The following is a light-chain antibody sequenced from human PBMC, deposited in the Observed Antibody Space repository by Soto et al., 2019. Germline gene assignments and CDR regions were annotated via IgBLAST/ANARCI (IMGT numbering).Light chain of an antibody. J-gene: IGKJ1*01. CDR3: QQANSFPRT. Sequence: DIQMTHSPSSVSASVGDRVTITCRASQGISRWLAWYQQKPGKAPELLIYAASNLQTGVPSRFSGSGSATDFTLTISSLQPEDFASYYCQQANSFPRTFGQGTKVDIK. V-gene: IGKV1-12*01. CDR1: QGISRW. CDR2: AAS.